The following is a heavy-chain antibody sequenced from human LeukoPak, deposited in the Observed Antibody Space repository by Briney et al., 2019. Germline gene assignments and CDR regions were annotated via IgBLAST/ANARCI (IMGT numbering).Heavy chain of an antibody. V-gene: IGHV4-39*07. CDR3: ARAKYYYGSGSYYNGFDY. Sequence: SETLSLTCTVSGGSISSSSYYWAWIRQPPGKGLEWIGSVHYSGSIYYNPSLKSRATLSLDTSKNQFSLRLSSVTAADTAVYYCARAKYYYGSGSYYNGFDYWGQGTLVTVSS. CDR1: GGSISSSSYY. D-gene: IGHD3-10*01. J-gene: IGHJ4*02. CDR2: VHYSGSI.